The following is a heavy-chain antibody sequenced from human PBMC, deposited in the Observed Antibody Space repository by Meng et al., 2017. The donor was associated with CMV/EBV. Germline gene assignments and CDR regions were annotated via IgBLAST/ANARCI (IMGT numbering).Heavy chain of an antibody. CDR3: AKDLVIPLYSTPYYYGMDV. D-gene: IGHD4-11*01. V-gene: IGHV3-21*04. CDR1: GFTFSSYS. J-gene: IGHJ6*02. CDR2: ISSSSSYI. Sequence: GESLKISCAASGFTFSSYSMNWVRQAPGKGLEWVSSISSSSSYIYYADSVKGRFTISRDNSKNTLYLQMNSLRAEDTAVYYCAKDLVIPLYSTPYYYGMDVWGQGTTVTVSS.